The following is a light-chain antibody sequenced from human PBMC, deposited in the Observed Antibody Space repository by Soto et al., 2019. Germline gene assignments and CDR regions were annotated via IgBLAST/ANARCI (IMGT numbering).Light chain of an antibody. V-gene: IGKV3-20*01. CDR2: GAS. CDR3: QHLGT. J-gene: IGKJ2*02. Sequence: EIVWTQSPGTLSLSPGERATLSCRASQSVSSSYLAWYQQKPGQAPRLLIYGASSRATGIPDRFSGSGSGTDFTLTISRLEPEDFAVYYCQHLGTFGQGTKLEIK. CDR1: QSVSSSY.